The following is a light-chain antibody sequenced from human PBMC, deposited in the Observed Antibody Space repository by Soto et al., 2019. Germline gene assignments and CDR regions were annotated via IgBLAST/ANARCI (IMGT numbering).Light chain of an antibody. CDR3: ATWDDSLNVV. CDR2: SSN. V-gene: IGLV1-44*01. Sequence: QSVLTQPPSASGTPGQRVNISCSGSSSNIGSNTVNWYQQLPGTAPKLLIYSSNQRPSGVPDRFSASESGTSASLAISGLQSEDEADYYCATWDDSLNVVFGGGTKLTVL. J-gene: IGLJ2*01. CDR1: SSNIGSNT.